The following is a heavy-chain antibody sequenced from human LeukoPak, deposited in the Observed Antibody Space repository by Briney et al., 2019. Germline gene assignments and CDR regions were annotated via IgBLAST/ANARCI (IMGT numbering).Heavy chain of an antibody. CDR3: ARPACDHDDQTGGRPVWSSSCGYYYYYMDV. CDR2: IYYSGST. Sequence: KPSETLSLTCTVSGGSISSSSYYWGWIRQPPGKGLEWIGSIYYSGSTYYNPSLKSRVTISVDTSKNQFSLKLSSVTAAGTAVYYCARPACDHDDQTGGRPVWSSSCGYYYYYMDVWGKGTTVTVSS. V-gene: IGHV4-39*01. CDR1: GGSISSSSYY. J-gene: IGHJ6*03. D-gene: IGHD6-6*01.